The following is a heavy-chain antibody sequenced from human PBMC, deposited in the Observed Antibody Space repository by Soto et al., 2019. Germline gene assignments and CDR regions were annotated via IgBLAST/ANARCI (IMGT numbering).Heavy chain of an antibody. V-gene: IGHV3-23*01. CDR2: IIGSGGST. CDR3: AKGGVGVPAASLDY. Sequence: EVQLLESGGGLVKPGGSLRLSCEASGFTFRSYAMSWVRQAPGRGLEWVSAIIGSGGSTYYADSVKGRFTISRDNSKNTLYLQMNSLRAEDTAVYYCAKGGVGVPAASLDYWGQGTLVTVSS. D-gene: IGHD2-2*01. CDR1: GFTFRSYA. J-gene: IGHJ4*02.